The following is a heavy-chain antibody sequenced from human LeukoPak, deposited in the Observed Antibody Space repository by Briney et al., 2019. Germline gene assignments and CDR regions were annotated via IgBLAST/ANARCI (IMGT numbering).Heavy chain of an antibody. CDR3: AKDGPYYYGSGSPSFDY. Sequence: GGSLRLSCAASGFTFSSYSMSWVRQAPGKGLEWVSAISGSGGSTYYADSVKGRFTISRDNSKNTLYLQMNSLRAEDTAVYYCAKDGPYYYGSGSPSFDYWGQGTLVTVSS. CDR1: GFTFSSYS. D-gene: IGHD3-10*01. CDR2: ISGSGGST. V-gene: IGHV3-23*01. J-gene: IGHJ4*02.